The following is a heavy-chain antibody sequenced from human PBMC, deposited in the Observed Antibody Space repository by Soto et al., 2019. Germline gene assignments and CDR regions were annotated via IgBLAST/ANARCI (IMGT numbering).Heavy chain of an antibody. CDR3: ATQGFYRMGV. CDR2: IHHSGAT. J-gene: IGHJ6*02. CDR1: GDSITGDEW. Sequence: QVQLQESGPGLVQPSGTLSLTCAVSGDSITGDEWWSWVRQPPGKGLEWIGEIHHSGATNYNPSLKSRVTISIDKSKNQFSLKLNSVTAADTAMFYCATQGFYRMGVWGRGTTVTDSS. V-gene: IGHV4-4*02.